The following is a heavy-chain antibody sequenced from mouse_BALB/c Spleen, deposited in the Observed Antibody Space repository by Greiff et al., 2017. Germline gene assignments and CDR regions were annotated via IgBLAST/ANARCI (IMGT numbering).Heavy chain of an antibody. J-gene: IGHJ1*01. CDR1: GFAFSSYD. V-gene: IGHV5-12-1*01. Sequence: DVMLVESGGGLVKPGGSLKLSCAASGFAFSSYDMSWVRQTPEKRLEWVSYISSGGGSTYYPDTVKGRFTISRDNAKNTLYLQMSSLKSEDTAMYYCARGGWYFDVWGAGTTVTVSS. CDR2: ISSGGGST. CDR3: ARGGWYFDV.